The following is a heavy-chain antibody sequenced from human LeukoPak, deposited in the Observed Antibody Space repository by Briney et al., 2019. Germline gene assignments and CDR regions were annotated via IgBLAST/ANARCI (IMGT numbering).Heavy chain of an antibody. CDR1: GFPFSSSW. Sequence: HSGGSLRLSCAASGFPFSSSWMHWVRQAPGKGLVWVSRIRSDGSSADYAGSVKGRFTISRDNARNTVYLQMNSLGAEDTAVYFCARDSHFCSGGTCGDYFDYWGQGTLVTVSS. V-gene: IGHV3-74*01. CDR2: IRSDGSSA. D-gene: IGHD2-15*01. CDR3: ARDSHFCSGGTCGDYFDY. J-gene: IGHJ4*02.